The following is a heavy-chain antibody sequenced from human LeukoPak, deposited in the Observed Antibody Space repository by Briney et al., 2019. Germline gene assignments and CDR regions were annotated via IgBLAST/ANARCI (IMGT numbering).Heavy chain of an antibody. V-gene: IGHV4-59*01. J-gene: IGHJ6*02. CDR1: GGSISSYY. CDR2: IYYSGST. Sequence: SETLSLTCTVSGGSISSYYWSWIRQPPGKGLEWIGYIYYSGSTNYNPSLKSRVTISVDTSKNQFSLKLSSVTAADTAVYYCARDRSYDFWSGYYVSYYYGMDVWGQGTTVTVSS. D-gene: IGHD3-3*01. CDR3: ARDRSYDFWSGYYVSYYYGMDV.